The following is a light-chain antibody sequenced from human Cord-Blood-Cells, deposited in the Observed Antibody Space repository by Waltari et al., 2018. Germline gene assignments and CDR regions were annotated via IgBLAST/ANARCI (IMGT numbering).Light chain of an antibody. CDR3: QQYYSTPQT. CDR2: WAS. V-gene: IGKV4-1*01. Sequence: DIVMTQSPDSLAVSMGERATINCKSSQSVLYSSNNKNHLAWYQQKPGQPPKLLIYWASTRESGVPDRFSGSGSVTDFTLTISSLQAEDVAVYYCQQYYSTPQTFGQGTKLEIK. J-gene: IGKJ2*01. CDR1: QSVLYSSNNKNH.